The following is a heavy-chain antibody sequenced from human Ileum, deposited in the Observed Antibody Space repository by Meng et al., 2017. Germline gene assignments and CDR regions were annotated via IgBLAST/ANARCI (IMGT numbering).Heavy chain of an antibody. J-gene: IGHJ4*02. Sequence: GQWQESGPGLVRPSWTLSLTWAVSSGSISSNTYWSWVRQPPGKGLEWIGQISHSGSAYYNPSLKSRVTMSVDKSKSQFSLMLTSVTAADTAIYYCARHGGYSQDFWGQGTLVTVSS. V-gene: IGHV4-4*02. D-gene: IGHD4-23*01. CDR1: SGSISSNTY. CDR3: ARHGGYSQDF. CDR2: ISHSGSA.